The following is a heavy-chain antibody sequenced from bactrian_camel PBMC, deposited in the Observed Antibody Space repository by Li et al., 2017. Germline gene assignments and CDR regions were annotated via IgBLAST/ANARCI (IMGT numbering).Heavy chain of an antibody. V-gene: IGHV3S55*01. CDR2: ISSDGST. CDR1: GSSFAGSR. D-gene: IGHD2*01. CDR3: AARGPYCYTKLSVRDFTY. J-gene: IGHJ6*01. Sequence: VQAGGSLKLSCKVSGSSFAGSRMGWYRQAPGNECELVSTISSDGSTYYRDSVKGRFTISQDNAKNTVYLQMNSLKPEDTAMYYCAARGPYCYTKLSVRDFTYWGQGTQVTVS.